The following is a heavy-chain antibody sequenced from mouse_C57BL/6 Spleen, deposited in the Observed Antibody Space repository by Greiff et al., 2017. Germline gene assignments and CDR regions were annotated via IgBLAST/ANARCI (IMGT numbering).Heavy chain of an antibody. J-gene: IGHJ1*03. D-gene: IGHD1-1*01. CDR2: IDPSDSYT. Sequence: QVQLQQSGAELVKPGASVKLSCKASGYTFTSYWMQWVKQRPGQGLEWIGEIDPSDSYTNYNQKFKGKATLTVDTSSSTAYMQLSSLTSEDSAVYYCARRDYGSSHWYVDVWGTGTTVTVSS. V-gene: IGHV1-50*01. CDR1: GYTFTSYW. CDR3: ARRDYGSSHWYVDV.